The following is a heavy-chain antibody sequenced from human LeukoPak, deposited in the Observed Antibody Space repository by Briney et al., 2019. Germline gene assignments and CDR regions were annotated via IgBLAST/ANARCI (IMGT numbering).Heavy chain of an antibody. CDR1: GGSISSYY. CDR2: IYYSGST. CDR3: ARLVPIVVVPAAILDYYMDV. D-gene: IGHD2-2*02. Sequence: PSETLSLTRTVSGGSISSYYWSWIRQPPGKGLEWIGYIYYSGSTNYNPSLKSRVTISVDTSKNQFSLKLSSVTAADTAVYYCARLVPIVVVPAAILDYYMDVWGKGTTVTVSS. V-gene: IGHV4-59*01. J-gene: IGHJ6*03.